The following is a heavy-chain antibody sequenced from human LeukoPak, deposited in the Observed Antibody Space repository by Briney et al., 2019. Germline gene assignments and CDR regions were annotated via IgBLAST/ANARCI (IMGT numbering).Heavy chain of an antibody. J-gene: IGHJ4*02. CDR2: ISSSSSYI. D-gene: IGHD3-3*01. V-gene: IGHV3-21*01. Sequence: GGSLRLSCAASGFTFSSYSMNWVRQAPGKGLEWVSSISSSSSYIYYADSVKGRFTISRDNAKNSLYLQMNSLRAEDTAVYYCARGGGFLKWLLPPYYFDYWGQGTLVTVSS. CDR3: ARGGGFLKWLLPPYYFDY. CDR1: GFTFSSYS.